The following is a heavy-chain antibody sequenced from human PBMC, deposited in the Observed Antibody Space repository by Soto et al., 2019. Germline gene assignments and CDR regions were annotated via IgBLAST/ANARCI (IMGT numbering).Heavy chain of an antibody. CDR1: GYSFTSYW. Sequence: PGESLKISCKGSGYSFTSYWIGWVRQMPGKGLEWMGIIYPGDSDTRYSPSFQGQVTISADKSISTAYLQWSSLKASDTAMYYCARMYYYDSSGYYSAPGFDYWGQGTLVTVSS. CDR2: IYPGDSDT. D-gene: IGHD3-22*01. J-gene: IGHJ4*02. CDR3: ARMYYYDSSGYYSAPGFDY. V-gene: IGHV5-51*01.